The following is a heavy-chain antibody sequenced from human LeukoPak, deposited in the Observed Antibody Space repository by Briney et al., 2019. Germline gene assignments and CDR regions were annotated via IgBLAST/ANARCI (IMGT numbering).Heavy chain of an antibody. D-gene: IGHD3-10*01. CDR3: ARVGEVRFGELFSY. CDR1: GYTFTGYY. Sequence: ASVKVSRXASGYTFTGYYMHWVRQAPGQGLEWMGWINPNSGGTNYAQKFQGRVTMTRDTSISTAYMELSRLRSDDTAVYYCARVGEVRFGELFSYWGQGTLVTVSS. V-gene: IGHV1-2*02. CDR2: INPNSGGT. J-gene: IGHJ4*02.